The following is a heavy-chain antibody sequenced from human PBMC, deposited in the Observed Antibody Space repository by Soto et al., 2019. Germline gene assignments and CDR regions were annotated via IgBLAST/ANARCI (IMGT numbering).Heavy chain of an antibody. Sequence: GESLKISCQGSGYSFTTHWITWVRQTPGKGLEWMGRIDPSNSYINYSPSFQGHVTISADRSTGTAFLQWRSLKASDTALYYCARPPLPGYSIHFNSWGQGTLVTVSS. CDR3: ARPPLPGYSIHFNS. CDR2: IDPSNSYI. J-gene: IGHJ4*02. V-gene: IGHV5-10-1*01. D-gene: IGHD2-15*01. CDR1: GYSFTTHW.